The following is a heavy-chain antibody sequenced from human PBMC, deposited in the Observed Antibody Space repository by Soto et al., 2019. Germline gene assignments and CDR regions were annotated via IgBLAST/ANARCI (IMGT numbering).Heavy chain of an antibody. J-gene: IGHJ6*02. D-gene: IGHD6-19*01. V-gene: IGHV1-3*04. CDR2: INTGNGNT. Sequence: QVQLVQSGAEVREPGASVKVSCTASGYTFTTYTVYWVRQAPGQRLEWMGWINTGNGNTKYSQKFQGRVTIIRDTSASTAYMDLGTLTSEDTAVYYCARNTPGSSGWSMDVWGQGTTVTVSS. CDR3: ARNTPGSSGWSMDV. CDR1: GYTFTTYT.